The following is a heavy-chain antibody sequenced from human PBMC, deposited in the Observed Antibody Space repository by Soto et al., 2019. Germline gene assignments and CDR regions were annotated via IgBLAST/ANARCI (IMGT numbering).Heavy chain of an antibody. D-gene: IGHD3-3*01. J-gene: IGHJ5*02. Sequence: SETLSLTCPLSAGSISSSSYYWGCIRQPRGKWLWWIVRIDYSESTYSHPSLRKRVTISVVTSKNRLSLWLSSVTAADSAVYYCAGRVFGVVIPWFDPWGQGTLVAVSS. CDR1: AGSISSSSYY. CDR2: IDYSEST. CDR3: AGRVFGVVIPWFDP. V-gene: IGHV4-39*01.